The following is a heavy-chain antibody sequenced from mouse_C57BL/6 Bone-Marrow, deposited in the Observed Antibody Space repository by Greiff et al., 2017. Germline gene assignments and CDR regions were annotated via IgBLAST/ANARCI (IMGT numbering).Heavy chain of an antibody. D-gene: IGHD1-1*01. CDR3: ARKSRPHLLPLVFDV. Sequence: QVQLQQSGPGLVQPSQSLSITCTVSGFSLTSYGVHWVRQSPGKGLEWLGVIWSGGSTDYNAAFISRLSISKDNSKSQVFFKMNSLQADDTAIYYCARKSRPHLLPLVFDVWGTGTTVTVSS. CDR1: GFSLTSYG. V-gene: IGHV2-2*01. CDR2: IWSGGST. J-gene: IGHJ1*03.